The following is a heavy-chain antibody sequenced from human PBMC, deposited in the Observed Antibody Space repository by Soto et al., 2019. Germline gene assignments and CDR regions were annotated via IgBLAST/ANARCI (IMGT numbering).Heavy chain of an antibody. V-gene: IGHV4-59*01. Sequence: QVQLQESGPGLVKPSETLSLTCTVSGGSISSYYWSWIRQPPGKGLEWIGYIYYSGSTNYNPSLKSRVTISVDTSKNQFSLKLSSVTAADTAVYYCATSRGYCSGGSCYSVWFDPWGQGTLVTVSS. CDR3: ATSRGYCSGGSCYSVWFDP. CDR2: IYYSGST. D-gene: IGHD2-15*01. CDR1: GGSISSYY. J-gene: IGHJ5*02.